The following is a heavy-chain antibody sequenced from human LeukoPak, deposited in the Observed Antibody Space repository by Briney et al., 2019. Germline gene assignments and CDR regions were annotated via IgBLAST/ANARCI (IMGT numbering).Heavy chain of an antibody. CDR1: GGSISSYY. V-gene: IGHV4-39*01. Sequence: SETLSLTCTVSGGSISSYYWGWIRQPPGKGLEWIGSIYYSGSTYYNPSLKSRVTISVDTSKNQFSLKLSSVTAADTAVYYCARHHILTGNNWFDPWGQGTLVTVSS. CDR3: ARHHILTGNNWFDP. CDR2: IYYSGST. J-gene: IGHJ5*02. D-gene: IGHD3-9*01.